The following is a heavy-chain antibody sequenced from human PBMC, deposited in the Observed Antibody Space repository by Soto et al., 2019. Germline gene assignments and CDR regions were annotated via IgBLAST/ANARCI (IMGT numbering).Heavy chain of an antibody. D-gene: IGHD5-18*01. V-gene: IGHV4-39*01. J-gene: IGHJ6*02. CDR1: GGSISSSSYY. CDR2: IYYSGST. Sequence: PSETLSLTCTVSGGSISSSSYYWGWIRQPPGKGLEWIGSIYYSGSTYYNPSLKSRVTISVDTSKNQFSLKLSSVTAADTAVYYCARAYVDTARSSYYYYGMDVWGQGTTVTVSS. CDR3: ARAYVDTARSSYYYYGMDV.